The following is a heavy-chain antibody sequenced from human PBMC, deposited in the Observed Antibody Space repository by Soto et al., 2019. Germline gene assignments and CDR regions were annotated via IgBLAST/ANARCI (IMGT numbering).Heavy chain of an antibody. D-gene: IGHD7-27*01. V-gene: IGHV4-34*01. CDR3: ARTGDYLVDY. CDR2: INHSGST. Sequence: SETLSLTCAVYGGSFSGYYWSCIRQPPGKGLEWIGEINHSGSTNYILSLKSRITINPDTSKNQFSLQLRSVTPDDTAVYYCARTGDYLVDYWGQGTLVTVSS. CDR1: GGSFSGYY. J-gene: IGHJ4*02.